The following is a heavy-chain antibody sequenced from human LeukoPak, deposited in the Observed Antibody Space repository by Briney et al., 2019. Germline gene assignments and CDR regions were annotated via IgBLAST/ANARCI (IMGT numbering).Heavy chain of an antibody. D-gene: IGHD2-15*01. J-gene: IGHJ4*02. CDR2: MNEVGRRT. CDR3: VRDFGGEDDF. Sequence: GGSRRLSCAASGFTLSSSWRHWVRQVPGEGLVWVALMNEVGRRTDVAGSVRGRFTISRDIAKNTLFLQLNSLRVEDTAVYHCVRDFGGEDDFWGQGTLVAVSS. V-gene: IGHV3-74*01. CDR1: GFTLSSSW.